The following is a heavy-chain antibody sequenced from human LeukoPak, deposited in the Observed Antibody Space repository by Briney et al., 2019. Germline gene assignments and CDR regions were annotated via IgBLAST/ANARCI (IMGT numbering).Heavy chain of an antibody. D-gene: IGHD2-2*02. CDR2: ISGSGGAT. CDR3: ARDHTRPWTFDY. CDR1: GFTFNDYA. V-gene: IGHV3-23*01. J-gene: IGHJ4*02. Sequence: GGSLRLSCAASGFTFNDYAMTWVRQAPGKGLEWVSAISGSGGATYYADSVKGRFTISRDNSESTLYLQMNSLRAEDTAVYYCARDHTRPWTFDYWGQGTLVTVSS.